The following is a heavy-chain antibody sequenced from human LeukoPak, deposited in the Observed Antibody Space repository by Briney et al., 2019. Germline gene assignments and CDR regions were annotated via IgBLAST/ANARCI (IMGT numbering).Heavy chain of an antibody. CDR1: GGSISSGSYY. CDR2: IYTSGST. CDR3: ASVGYYYNNYYFDY. D-gene: IGHD4-11*01. J-gene: IGHJ4*02. V-gene: IGHV4-61*02. Sequence: PSETLSLTCTVSGGSISSGSYYWRWIRQPAGKGLEWIGRIYTSGSTNYNPSLKSRVTISVDTSKNQFSLKLSSVTAADTAVYYCASVGYYYNNYYFDYWGQGTLVTVSS.